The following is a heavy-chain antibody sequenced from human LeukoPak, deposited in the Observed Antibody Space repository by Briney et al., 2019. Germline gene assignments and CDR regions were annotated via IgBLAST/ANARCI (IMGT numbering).Heavy chain of an antibody. Sequence: NASETLSLTCTVSGGSISSYYWSWIRQPPGKGLEWIGYIYYSGSTNYNPSLKSRVTISVDTSKNQFSLKLSSVTAADTAVYYCARTGSWYYYFDYWGQGALVTVSS. CDR1: GGSISSYY. D-gene: IGHD6-13*01. CDR3: ARTGSWYYYFDY. CDR2: IYYSGST. J-gene: IGHJ4*02. V-gene: IGHV4-59*01.